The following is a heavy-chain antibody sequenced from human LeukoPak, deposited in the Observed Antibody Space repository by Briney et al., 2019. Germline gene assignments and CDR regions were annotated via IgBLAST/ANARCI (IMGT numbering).Heavy chain of an antibody. CDR1: GFTFSSYA. J-gene: IGHJ4*02. CDR2: ISGSGGST. CDR3: AKDFESRILWFGELLRDTFAPVDD. Sequence: GGSLRLSCAASGFTFSSYAMSWVRQAPGKGLEWVSAISGSGGSTYYADSVKGRFTISRDNSKNTLYLQMNSLRAEDTAVYYCAKDFESRILWFGELLRDTFAPVDDWGQGTLVTVSS. V-gene: IGHV3-23*01. D-gene: IGHD3-10*01.